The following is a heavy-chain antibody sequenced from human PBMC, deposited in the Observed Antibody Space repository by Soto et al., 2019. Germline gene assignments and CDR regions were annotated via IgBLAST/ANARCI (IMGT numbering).Heavy chain of an antibody. CDR1: GFSLSTSGVG. CDR3: AHRGASSGYYYLNWFDP. D-gene: IGHD3-22*01. V-gene: IGHV2-5*02. Sequence: QITLKESGPTLVKPTQTLTLTCTFSGFSLSTSGVGVGWIRQPPGKALEWLALIYWDDDKRYSPSLKSRLTITKDTSKNHVVLTMTNMDPVDTATYYCAHRGASSGYYYLNWFDPWGQGTLVTVSS. J-gene: IGHJ5*02. CDR2: IYWDDDK.